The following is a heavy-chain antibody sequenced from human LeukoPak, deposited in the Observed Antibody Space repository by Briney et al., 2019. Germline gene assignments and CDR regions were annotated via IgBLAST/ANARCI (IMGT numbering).Heavy chain of an antibody. Sequence: GGSLRLSCAASGFTFSSYWMSWVRQAPGKGLERVASIKQDGSEKYYVDSVKGRFTISRDNAKNSLYLQMNSLRAEDTAVYYCARVQWELRGVGSYFDYWGQGTLVTVSS. V-gene: IGHV3-7*01. CDR2: IKQDGSEK. CDR1: GFTFSSYW. D-gene: IGHD1-26*01. J-gene: IGHJ4*02. CDR3: ARVQWELRGVGSYFDY.